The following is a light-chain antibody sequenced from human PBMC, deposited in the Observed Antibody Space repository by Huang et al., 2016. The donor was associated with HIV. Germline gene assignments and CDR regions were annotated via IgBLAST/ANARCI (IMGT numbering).Light chain of an antibody. J-gene: IGKJ1*01. Sequence: EMVMTQSPATLSVSPGERATLACRASQSVSSNLAGYQQKPGQAPRRLIYGASTRATGIPARFSGSGSGTEFTLTISSLQSEDFAVYYCQHYDNWPPSWTFGRGTKVEIK. CDR3: QHYDNWPPSWT. CDR1: QSVSSN. CDR2: GAS. V-gene: IGKV3-15*01.